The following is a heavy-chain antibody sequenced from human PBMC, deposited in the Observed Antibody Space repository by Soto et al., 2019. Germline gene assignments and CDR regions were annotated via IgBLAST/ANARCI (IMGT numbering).Heavy chain of an antibody. V-gene: IGHV4-59*01. Sequence: SETLSLTCTVSGGSISSYYWSWIRQPPGKGLEWIGYIYYSGSTNYNPSLKSRVTISVDTSKNQFSLKLSSVTAADTAVYYCARAYYGSGSPLDYWGQGTLVTVSS. CDR1: GGSISSYY. D-gene: IGHD3-10*01. CDR2: IYYSGST. CDR3: ARAYYGSGSPLDY. J-gene: IGHJ4*02.